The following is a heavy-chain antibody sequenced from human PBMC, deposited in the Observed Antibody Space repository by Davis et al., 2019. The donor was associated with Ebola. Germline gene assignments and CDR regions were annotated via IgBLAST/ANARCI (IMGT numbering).Heavy chain of an antibody. V-gene: IGHV6-1*01. Sequence: SQTLSLTCAISGDSVSRNSAAWNWIRQSPSRGLEWLGRTYYRSKWHFDYAESVKSRITINPDTSRNQFSLQLDSVTPEDTAVYYCARGPPMDVWGQGTTVTVSS. CDR2: TYYRSKWHF. CDR3: ARGPPMDV. J-gene: IGHJ6*02. CDR1: GDSVSRNSAA.